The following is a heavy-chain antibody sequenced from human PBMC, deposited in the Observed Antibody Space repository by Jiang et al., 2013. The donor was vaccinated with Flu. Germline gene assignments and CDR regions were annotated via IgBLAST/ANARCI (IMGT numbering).Heavy chain of an antibody. V-gene: IGHV4-34*01. CDR2: INHSGST. CDR1: GGSFSGYY. D-gene: IGHD1-7*01. J-gene: IGHJ3*02. CDR3: ARGGGTGTTSGEGYDAFDI. Sequence: LLKPSETLSLTCAVYGGSFSGYYWSWIRQPPGKGLEWIGEINHSGSTNYNPSLKSRVTISVDTSKNQFSLKLSSVTAADTAVYYCARGGGTGTTSGEGYDAFDIWGQGTMVTVSS.